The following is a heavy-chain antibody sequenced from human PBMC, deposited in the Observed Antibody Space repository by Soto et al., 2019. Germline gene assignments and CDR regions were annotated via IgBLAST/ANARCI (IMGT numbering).Heavy chain of an antibody. V-gene: IGHV3-64*01. CDR2: ISSNGGST. D-gene: IGHD3-10*01. J-gene: IGHJ2*01. CDR3: ASDLGDGDNLVRWYFDL. Sequence: GGSLRLSCAASGFTFSSYAMHWVRQAPGKGLEYVSAISSNGGSTYYANSVKGRFTISRDNSKNTLYLQMGSLRAEDMAVYYCASDLGDGDNLVRWYFDLWGRGTLVTVTS. CDR1: GFTFSSYA.